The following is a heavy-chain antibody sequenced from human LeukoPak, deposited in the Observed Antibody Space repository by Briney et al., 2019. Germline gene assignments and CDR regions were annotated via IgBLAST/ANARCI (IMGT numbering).Heavy chain of an antibody. CDR2: INHSGST. V-gene: IGHV4-34*01. J-gene: IGHJ4*02. CDR1: GRSFSGYY. CDR3: ARGVHCSGGSCYFY. D-gene: IGHD2-15*01. Sequence: KSSETLSLTCAVYGRSFSGYYWSWIRQPPGKGLEWIGEINHSGSTNYNPSLKSRVTISVDTSKNQFSLKLSSVTAADTAVYYCARGVHCSGGSCYFYWGQGTLVTVSS.